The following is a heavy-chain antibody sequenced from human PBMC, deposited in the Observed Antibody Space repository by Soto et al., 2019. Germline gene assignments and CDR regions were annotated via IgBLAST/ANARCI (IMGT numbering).Heavy chain of an antibody. V-gene: IGHV4-59*01. J-gene: IGHJ6*02. Sequence: SETLSLTCTVSGGSISSYYWSWIRQPPGKGLEWIGYIYYSGITNYNPSLKSRVTISVDTSKNQFSLKLSSVAAADTAVYYCARYKSNYYYGMDVWGQGTTVTVSS. CDR3: ARYKSNYYYGMDV. D-gene: IGHD1-20*01. CDR1: GGSISSYY. CDR2: IYYSGIT.